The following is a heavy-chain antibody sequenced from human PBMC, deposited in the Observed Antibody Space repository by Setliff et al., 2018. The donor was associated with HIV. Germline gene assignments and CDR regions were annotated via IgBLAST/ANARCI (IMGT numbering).Heavy chain of an antibody. CDR2: MYYSRST. CDR3: ARCIAVINNSFDL. V-gene: IGHV4-39*02. D-gene: IGHD6-19*01. CDR1: GGSIISSTYY. J-gene: IGHJ3*01. Sequence: PSETLSLTCTVSGGSIISSTYYWGWIREPPGKGLEWIGSMYYSRSTYYNPSLKSRVTIFVDTSKNHFSLKLSSVTAADTAMYYCARCIAVINNSFDLWGQGTMVTVSS.